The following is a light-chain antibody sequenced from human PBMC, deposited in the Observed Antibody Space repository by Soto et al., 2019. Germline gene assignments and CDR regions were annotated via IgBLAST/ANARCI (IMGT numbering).Light chain of an antibody. V-gene: IGLV2-23*02. CDR2: EVS. CDR3: CSYVGSQLGV. CDR1: SSDVGSYNL. Sequence: QSVLTQPASVSGSPGKSITISCTGTSSDVGSYNLVSWYQQHPGKVPKVMIYEVSKRPSGVSYSFSGSKSGNTASLTISGLQDDDEADYYCCSYVGSQLGVFGGVTKLTVL. J-gene: IGLJ3*02.